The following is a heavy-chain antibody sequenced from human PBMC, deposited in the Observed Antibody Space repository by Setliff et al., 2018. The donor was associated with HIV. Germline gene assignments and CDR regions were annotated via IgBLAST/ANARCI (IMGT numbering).Heavy chain of an antibody. J-gene: IGHJ4*02. D-gene: IGHD2-21*02. CDR1: GFTFSNYW. V-gene: IGHV3-74*01. CDR2: INVNGRSP. Sequence: GESLRLSCAASGFTFSNYWMHWVRQAPGKGLVWVSRINVNGRSPSYADSVKGRFTISRDNAKNTLYLQMSSLRAEDTSVYYCAREDTRGVVVTALDYWGRGTLVTVSS. CDR3: AREDTRGVVVTALDY.